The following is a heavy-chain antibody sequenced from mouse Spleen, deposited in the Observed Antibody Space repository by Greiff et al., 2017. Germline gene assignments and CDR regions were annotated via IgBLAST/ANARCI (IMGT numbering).Heavy chain of an antibody. D-gene: IGHD2-13*01. Sequence: EVKVVESGGGLVQPKGSLKLSCAASGFSFNTYAMNWVRQAPGKGLEWVARIRSKSNNYATYYADSVKDRFTISRDDSESMLYLQMNNLKTEDTAMYYCVRHGDGDYPNYYAMDYWGQGTSVTVSS. V-gene: IGHV10-1*01. CDR3: VRHGDGDYPNYYAMDY. CDR1: GFSFNTYA. CDR2: IRSKSNNYAT. J-gene: IGHJ4*01.